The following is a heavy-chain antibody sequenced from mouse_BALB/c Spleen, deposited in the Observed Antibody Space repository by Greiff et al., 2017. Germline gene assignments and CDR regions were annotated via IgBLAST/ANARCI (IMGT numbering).Heavy chain of an antibody. Sequence: VKLVESGPGLVQPSQSLSITCTVSGFSLTSYGVHWVRQSPGKGLEWLGVIWSGGSTDYNAAFISRLSISKDNSKSQVFLKMNSLQANDTAIYYCARTPHYGYAMDYWGQGTSVTVAS. CDR3: ARTPHYGYAMDY. CDR2: IWSGGST. V-gene: IGHV2-2*02. CDR1: GFSLTSYG. D-gene: IGHD1-1*01. J-gene: IGHJ4*01.